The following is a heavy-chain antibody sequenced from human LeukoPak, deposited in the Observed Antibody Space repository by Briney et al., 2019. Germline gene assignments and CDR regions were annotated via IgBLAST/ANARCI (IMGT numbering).Heavy chain of an antibody. CDR3: AREPTYYYDG. J-gene: IGHJ4*02. CDR1: GFIIDDYA. CDR2: ISWNSGYI. Sequence: PGRSLRLSCAASGFIIDDYAMHWVRQAPGKGLEGVSGISWNSGYIDYADSVKGRFTISRDNAKNTLYLQMNSLRAEDTAVYYCAREPTYYYDGWGQGTLVTVSS. V-gene: IGHV3-9*01. D-gene: IGHD3-22*01.